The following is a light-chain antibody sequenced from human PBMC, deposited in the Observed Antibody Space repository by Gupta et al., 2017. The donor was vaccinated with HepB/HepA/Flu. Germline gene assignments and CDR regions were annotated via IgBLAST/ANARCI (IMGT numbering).Light chain of an antibody. J-gene: IGLJ2*01. Sequence: SSALSPDPAVSVALGQTVTLTCQGDIRRSYYVCWYQQKSGQAPVLVVYRKSNRPPGIPDRFSGSNSGNTASLTITGVQAEDEAEYFCSSRAISGNRVVFGGGTKLTVL. CDR1: IRRSYY. CDR3: SSRAISGNRVV. CDR2: RKS. V-gene: IGLV3-19*01.